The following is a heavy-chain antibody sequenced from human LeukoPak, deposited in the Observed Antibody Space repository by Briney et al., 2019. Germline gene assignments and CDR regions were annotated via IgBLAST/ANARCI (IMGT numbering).Heavy chain of an antibody. D-gene: IGHD6-13*01. CDR2: IYYSGST. Sequence: SETLSLTCTVSGGSISSYYWSWIRQPPGKGLEWIGYIYYSGSTNYNPSLKSRVTISVDRSKNQFSLKLSSVTAADTAVYYCARDCLYGRYSSSWLFDPWGQGTLVTVSS. J-gene: IGHJ5*02. CDR3: ARDCLYGRYSSSWLFDP. V-gene: IGHV4-59*12. CDR1: GGSISSYY.